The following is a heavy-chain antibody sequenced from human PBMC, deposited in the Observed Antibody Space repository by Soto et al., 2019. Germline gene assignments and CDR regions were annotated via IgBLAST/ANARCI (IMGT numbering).Heavy chain of an antibody. V-gene: IGHV4-30-2*01. D-gene: IGHD6-13*01. CDR2: IYHSGST. CDR1: GGSISSGGYS. J-gene: IGHJ4*02. CDR3: ARAAMGGSSWPFDY. Sequence: PSETLSLTCAVSGGSISSGGYSWSWILQPPGKGLEWIGYIYHSGSTYYNPSLKSRVTISVDKSKNQFSLKLSSVTAADTAVYYCARAAMGGSSWPFDYWGQGTLVTVSS.